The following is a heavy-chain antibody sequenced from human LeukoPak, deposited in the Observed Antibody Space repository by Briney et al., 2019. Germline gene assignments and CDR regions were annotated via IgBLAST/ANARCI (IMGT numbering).Heavy chain of an antibody. V-gene: IGHV3-23*01. D-gene: IGHD4-17*01. CDR2: VSGGSESA. CDR3: ARGHTAITRHLDY. CDR1: GFTFSSYS. J-gene: IGHJ4*02. Sequence: GGSLRLSCAASGFTFSSYSVSWVCQAPGKGLQWVSIVSGGSESAFYADSVKGRFTISRDNSKNTLYLQMNSLRAEDTAVYYCARGHTAITRHLDYWGQGTLVTVSS.